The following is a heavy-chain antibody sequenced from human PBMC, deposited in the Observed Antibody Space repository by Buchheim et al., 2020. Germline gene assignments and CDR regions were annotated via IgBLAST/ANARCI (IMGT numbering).Heavy chain of an antibody. V-gene: IGHV3-48*01. D-gene: IGHD6-19*01. Sequence: EVHLVESGGGLVQPGGSLRLSCAASGFTFSTYSMNWVRQAPGKGLEWVSFISGNGASMYFADSVKGRFTISRDNAKNSLYLQVDSLRVEDTAVYYCARDLWYSSGWRGFDYWGQGTL. CDR1: GFTFSTYS. CDR2: ISGNGASM. J-gene: IGHJ4*02. CDR3: ARDLWYSSGWRGFDY.